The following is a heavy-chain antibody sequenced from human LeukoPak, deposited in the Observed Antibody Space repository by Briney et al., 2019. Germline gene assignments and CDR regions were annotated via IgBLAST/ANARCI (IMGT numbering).Heavy chain of an antibody. Sequence: GESLQISCKGSGYIFTSYWIGWVRQLPGKGLEWMGIIYPGDSDTRYSPSFQGQVTISADKSISTAYLQWSSLKASDTAMYYCARQRHYYDSSGFRWFDPWGQGTLVTVSS. J-gene: IGHJ5*02. CDR3: ARQRHYYDSSGFRWFDP. D-gene: IGHD3-22*01. CDR2: IYPGDSDT. V-gene: IGHV5-51*01. CDR1: GYIFTSYW.